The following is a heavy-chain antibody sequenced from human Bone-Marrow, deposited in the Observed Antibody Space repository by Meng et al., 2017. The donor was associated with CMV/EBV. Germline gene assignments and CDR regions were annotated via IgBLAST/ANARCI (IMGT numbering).Heavy chain of an antibody. CDR3: ARDNDWGPDY. J-gene: IGHJ4*02. V-gene: IGHV1-2*02. D-gene: IGHD3-9*01. Sequence: ASVKVSCKASGYSFTDHYFHWVRQAPGQGLEWMGWIYPNSGGTHYAQKFHGRLTVTTDTSISTGYMELSSLGSDDTDVYYCARDNDWGPDYWGQGTLVTVSS. CDR2: IYPNSGGT. CDR1: GYSFTDHY.